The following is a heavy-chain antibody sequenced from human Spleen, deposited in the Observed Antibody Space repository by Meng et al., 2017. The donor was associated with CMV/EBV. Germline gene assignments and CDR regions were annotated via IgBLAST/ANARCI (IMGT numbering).Heavy chain of an antibody. Sequence: ASVKVSCKASGYTFTDYYVHWVRQAPGQGLEWMGWINPYRGGTICAQKFQGRVTMTRDTSISTAYMELSRLRSDDTAVYYCAPTKDSYGYDPFDYWGQGTLVTVSS. D-gene: IGHD5-18*01. J-gene: IGHJ4*02. CDR3: APTKDSYGYDPFDY. CDR1: GYTFTDYY. V-gene: IGHV1-2*02. CDR2: INPYRGGT.